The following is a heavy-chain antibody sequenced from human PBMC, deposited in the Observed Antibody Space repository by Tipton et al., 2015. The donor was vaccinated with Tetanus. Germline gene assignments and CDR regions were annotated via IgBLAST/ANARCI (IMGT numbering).Heavy chain of an antibody. CDR2: TWSHGGNI. J-gene: IGHJ4*02. CDR1: GFTFSSHG. CDR3: ARDGDTSGHYGIFDS. D-gene: IGHD3-22*01. V-gene: IGHV3-33*08. Sequence: SLRLSCAASGFTFSSHGMHWVRQAPGKGLEWVAVTWSHGGNIYYADSVKGRCAVSRDNSKNTVYLQMNSLSAEDTAVYYCARDGDTSGHYGIFDSWGQGTLVTVSS.